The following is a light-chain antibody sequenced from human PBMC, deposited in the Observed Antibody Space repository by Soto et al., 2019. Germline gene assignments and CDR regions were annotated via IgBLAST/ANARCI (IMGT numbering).Light chain of an antibody. Sequence: QSALTQPASVSGSPGQSITFSCTGTSSDVGGSNSVSWYHHYPGKAPKLILYDVTNRPPGVSNRFSGSKSGNTASLTISGLQAEDEADYYCCSYTSDSTDVFGTGTKVTVL. CDR3: CSYTSDSTDV. CDR2: DVT. CDR1: SSDVGGSNS. J-gene: IGLJ1*01. V-gene: IGLV2-14*03.